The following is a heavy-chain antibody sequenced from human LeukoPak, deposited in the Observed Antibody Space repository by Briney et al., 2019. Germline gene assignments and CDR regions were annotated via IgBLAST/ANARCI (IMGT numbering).Heavy chain of an antibody. V-gene: IGHV4-30-4*01. CDR2: MYYSGST. CDR3: ARPYYYDSRIDP. J-gene: IGHJ5*02. Sequence: SEALSLTCTVSGGSISSGDYYWSWIRQPPGKGLEWIAYMYYSGSTYYNPSLKSRVTMSADTSKNQLSLKLSSVTAADMAVYYCARPYYYDSRIDPWGQGILVTVSS. CDR1: GGSISSGDYY. D-gene: IGHD3-22*01.